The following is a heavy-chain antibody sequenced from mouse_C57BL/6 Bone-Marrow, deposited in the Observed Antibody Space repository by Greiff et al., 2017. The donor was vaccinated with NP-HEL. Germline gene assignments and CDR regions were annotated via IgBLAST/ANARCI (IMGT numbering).Heavy chain of an antibody. J-gene: IGHJ4*01. V-gene: IGHV2-2*01. CDR3: ASYSNYGDYYAMDY. Sequence: QVQLKQSGPGLVQPSQSLSITCTVSGFSLTSYGVHWVRQSPGKGLEWLGVIWSGGSTDYNAAFISRLSISKDNSKSQVFFKMNSLQADDTAIYYCASYSNYGDYYAMDYWGQGTSVTVSS. CDR1: GFSLTSYG. CDR2: IWSGGST. D-gene: IGHD2-5*01.